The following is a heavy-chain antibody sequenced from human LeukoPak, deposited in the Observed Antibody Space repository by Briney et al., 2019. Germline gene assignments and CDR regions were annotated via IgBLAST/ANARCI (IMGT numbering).Heavy chain of an antibody. V-gene: IGHV1-69*13. CDR1: GGTFSSYA. D-gene: IGHD6-13*01. CDR3: AKFVSHLIAASDRYASVYYYMDV. CDR2: IIPIFGTA. J-gene: IGHJ6*03. Sequence: ASVKVSCKASGGTFSSYAISWVRQAPGQGLEWMGGIIPIFGTANYAQKFQGRVTITADESTSTAYMELSSLRSEDTAVYYCAKFVSHLIAASDRYASVYYYMDVWGKGTTVTVSS.